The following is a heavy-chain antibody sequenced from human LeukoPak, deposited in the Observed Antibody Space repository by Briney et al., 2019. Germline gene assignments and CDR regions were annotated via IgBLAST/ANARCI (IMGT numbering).Heavy chain of an antibody. D-gene: IGHD3-10*01. CDR3: ATAYRDYYGSGSYYPTRY. CDR1: GYTLTELS. Sequence: ASVKVSCKVSGYTLTELSMHWVRQAPGKGLEWMGGFDPEDGETIYAQKFQGRVTMTEDTSTDTAYMELSSLRSEDTAVYYCATAYRDYYGSGSYYPTRYWGQGTLVTVSS. CDR2: FDPEDGET. J-gene: IGHJ4*02. V-gene: IGHV1-24*01.